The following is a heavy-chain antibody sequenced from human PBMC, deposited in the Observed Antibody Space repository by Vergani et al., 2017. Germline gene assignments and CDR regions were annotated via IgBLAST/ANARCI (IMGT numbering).Heavy chain of an antibody. J-gene: IGHJ6*02. CDR2: IIPILGIA. Sequence: QVQLVQSGAEVKKPGSSVKVSCKASGGTFSSYTISWVRQAPGQGLEWMGRIIPILGIANYAQKFQGRVTITADKSTSTAYMELSSLRSEDTAVYYCAREVDVDTAMVTGYYYGMDVWGQGTTVTVSS. D-gene: IGHD5-18*01. CDR1: GGTFSSYT. V-gene: IGHV1-69*08. CDR3: AREVDVDTAMVTGYYYGMDV.